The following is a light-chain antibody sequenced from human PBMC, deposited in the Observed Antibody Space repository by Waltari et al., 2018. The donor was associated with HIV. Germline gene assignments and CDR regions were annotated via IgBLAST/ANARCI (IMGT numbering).Light chain of an antibody. CDR1: SSNIGSNT. V-gene: IGLV1-44*01. CDR3: AAWDDSLNLYV. J-gene: IGLJ1*01. CDR2: SNN. Sequence: QSVLTQPPSASGTPGQRVTISCSGSSSNIGSNTVNWYQQLPGTAPKLLIYSNNQRPSGVPDRVSGSKSGTSASLAISGLQSEDEADYYCAAWDDSLNLYVFGTGTKVTVL.